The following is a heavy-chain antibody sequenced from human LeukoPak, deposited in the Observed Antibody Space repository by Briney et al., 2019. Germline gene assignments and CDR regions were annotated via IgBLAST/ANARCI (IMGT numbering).Heavy chain of an antibody. D-gene: IGHD3-9*01. V-gene: IGHV2-5*02. J-gene: IGHJ4*02. CDR2: IYWDDDK. CDR1: GFSLSTSGVG. CDR3: AHRQHDILTGYYDY. Sequence: SGPTLVNPTQTLTLTCTFSGFSLSTSGVGVGWIRQPPGKALEWLALIYWDDDKRYSPSLKSRLTITKDTSKNQVVLTMTNMGPVDTATYYCAHRQHDILTGYYDYWGQGTLVTVSS.